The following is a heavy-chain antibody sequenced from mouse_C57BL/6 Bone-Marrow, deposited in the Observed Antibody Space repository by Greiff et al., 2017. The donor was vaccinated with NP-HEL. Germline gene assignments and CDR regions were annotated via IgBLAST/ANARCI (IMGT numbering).Heavy chain of an antibody. D-gene: IGHD3-2*02. CDR1: GYTFTSYW. Sequence: QVQLQQPGTELVKPGASVKLSCKASGYTFTSYWMHWVKQRPGQGLEWIGNINPSNGGTNYNEKFRSKATLTVDKSSSTAYMQLSSLTSEDSAVYYCARPAAQATPFAYWGQGTLVTVSA. CDR2: INPSNGGT. CDR3: ARPAAQATPFAY. J-gene: IGHJ3*01. V-gene: IGHV1-53*01.